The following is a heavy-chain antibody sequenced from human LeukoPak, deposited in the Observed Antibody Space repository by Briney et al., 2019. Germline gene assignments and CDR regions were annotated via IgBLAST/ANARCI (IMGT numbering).Heavy chain of an antibody. Sequence: PGGSLRLSCAASGFTFTGYEMNWARQAPGKGLEWVSYISSSGSTIHYADSVKGRFTVSRDNAKNSLYLQMNSLRAEDTAVYYCARRKYLDYWGQGTLVTVSS. D-gene: IGHD1-14*01. J-gene: IGHJ4*02. CDR2: ISSSGSTI. CDR3: ARRKYLDY. CDR1: GFTFTGYE. V-gene: IGHV3-48*03.